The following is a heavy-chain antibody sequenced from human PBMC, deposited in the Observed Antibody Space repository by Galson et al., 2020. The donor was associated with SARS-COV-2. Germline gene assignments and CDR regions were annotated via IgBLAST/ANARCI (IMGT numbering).Heavy chain of an antibody. CDR1: GFTVSDNY. D-gene: IGHD2-2*01. CDR2: IYSSGNT. CDR3: ARGYCSRTSCFRDGMDV. J-gene: IGHJ6*02. Sequence: GESLKISCAASGFTVSDNYMNWVRQAPGKGLEWVSVIYSSGNTYHADSVKGRFTISRDNSLNTVYLQMNSLRAEDTAVYYCARGYCSRTSCFRDGMDVWGQGTTVTVSS. V-gene: IGHV3-66*02.